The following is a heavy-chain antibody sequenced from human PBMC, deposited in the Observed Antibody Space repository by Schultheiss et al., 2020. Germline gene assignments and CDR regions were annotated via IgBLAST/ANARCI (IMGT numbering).Heavy chain of an antibody. Sequence: TLSLTCAVYGGSFSGYYWSWIRQPPGKGLEWLAHIFSNDEKSYSTSLKSRLTISKDTSRNQVVLTLTNVDPQDTGTYYCAHRRVGNGYLEYWGQGTPVTVSS. D-gene: IGHD3-16*02. V-gene: IGHV2-26*01. J-gene: IGHJ4*02. CDR1: GGSFSGYYW. CDR3: AHRRVGNGYLEY. CDR2: IFSNDEK.